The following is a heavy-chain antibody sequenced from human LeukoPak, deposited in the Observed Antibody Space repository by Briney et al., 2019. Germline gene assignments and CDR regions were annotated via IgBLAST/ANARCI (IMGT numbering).Heavy chain of an antibody. V-gene: IGHV6-1*01. CDR1: GDSVSSHSAP. D-gene: IGHD6-13*01. CDR3: ARVSSSWSPSLSVTHYFDS. CDR2: TYYRSKWYN. Sequence: SQTLSLTCAISGDSVSSHSAPWNWIRQSPSRGLEWLGRTYYRSKWYNDYAVSVKSRITINPDTSKNQFSLQLTSVTPEDTAVYYCARVSSSWSPSLSVTHYFDSWGQGALVTVSS. J-gene: IGHJ4*02.